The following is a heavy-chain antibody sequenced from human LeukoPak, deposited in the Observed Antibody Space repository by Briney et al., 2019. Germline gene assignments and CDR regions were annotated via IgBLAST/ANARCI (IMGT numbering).Heavy chain of an antibody. CDR2: IYPGDSNI. J-gene: IGHJ4*02. D-gene: IGHD2-21*01. CDR3: ARERWGSGDY. V-gene: IGHV5-51*01. CDR1: GAIFTSYW. Sequence: GESLKISCKSSGAIFTSYWIGWVRQMPGKGLEWMGIIYPGDSNIKYSPSFQGQVTISADESINTVYLQWSSLKASDTAMYFCARERWGSGDYWGQGTLVTVSS.